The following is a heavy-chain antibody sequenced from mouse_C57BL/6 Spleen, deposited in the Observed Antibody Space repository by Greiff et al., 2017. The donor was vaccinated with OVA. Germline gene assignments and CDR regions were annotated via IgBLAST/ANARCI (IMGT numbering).Heavy chain of an antibody. V-gene: IGHV1-26*01. D-gene: IGHD2-4*01. CDR3: ASYYEYPGSCFDY. CDR2: INPNNGGT. J-gene: IGHJ2*01. Sequence: EVQLQQSGPELVKPGASVKISCKASGYTFTDYYMNWVKQSHGQSLEWIGDINPNNGGTSYNQKFKGKATLTVDKSSSTAYMELRSLTSEDSAVYYCASYYEYPGSCFDYWGQGTTLTVSS. CDR1: GYTFTDYY.